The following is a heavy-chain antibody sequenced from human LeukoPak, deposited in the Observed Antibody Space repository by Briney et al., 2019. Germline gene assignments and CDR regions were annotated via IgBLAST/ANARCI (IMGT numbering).Heavy chain of an antibody. CDR3: AGHHPRNTVDF. V-gene: IGHV4-34*01. Sequence: PSETLSLTCDVYGGSFSGYYWSWIRQPPGKGLEWIGEINHSGSINYNPSLKSRVTISLDTSKNQFSLKLSSVTAADTAVYYCAGHHPRNTVDFWGQRTLVTVSS. D-gene: IGHD2/OR15-2a*01. J-gene: IGHJ4*02. CDR2: INHSGSI. CDR1: GGSFSGYY.